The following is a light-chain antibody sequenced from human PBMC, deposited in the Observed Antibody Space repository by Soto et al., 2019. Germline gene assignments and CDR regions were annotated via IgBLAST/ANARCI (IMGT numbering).Light chain of an antibody. J-gene: IGKJ5*01. CDR3: QQYDNSPIT. CDR1: QSVSSD. CDR2: GAS. V-gene: IGKV3-15*01. Sequence: EIVMTQSPATLSVSPGERATLSCRASQSVSSDLAWYQHKPGQAPRLLIYGASTRATGIPARFSGSGSGTDFTLTISSLEPEDFAVYYCQQYDNSPITFGQGTRLEIK.